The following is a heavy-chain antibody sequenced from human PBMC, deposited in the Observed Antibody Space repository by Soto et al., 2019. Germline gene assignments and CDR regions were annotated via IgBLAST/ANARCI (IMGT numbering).Heavy chain of an antibody. J-gene: IGHJ5*01. CDR1: GASVSSTRAT. CDR2: TYYRSKWKT. Sequence: PSQTLTLTCAISGASVSSTRATWDWIRQSTSRGLEWLGRTYYRSKWKTVYADSVQGRITINADTSKNQLSLQLNSVTPDDTAVYFCVRLRGNSWLDSWGQGILVTVSS. CDR3: VRLRGNSWLDS. V-gene: IGHV6-1*01.